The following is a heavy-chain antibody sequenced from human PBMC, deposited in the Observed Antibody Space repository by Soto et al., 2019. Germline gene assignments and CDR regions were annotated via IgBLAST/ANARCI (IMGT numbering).Heavy chain of an antibody. J-gene: IGHJ4*02. D-gene: IGHD3-16*01. CDR3: AKDTWDGGRAGCDY. V-gene: IGHV3-30*18. CDR1: GFTFSSYG. CDR2: ISYDGSNK. Sequence: QVQLVESGGGVVQPGRSLRLSCAASGFTFSSYGMHWVRQAPGKGLEWVAVISYDGSNKYYADSVKGRFTISRDNSKNTLYLQMNSLRAEDTAVYYCAKDTWDGGRAGCDYWGQGTLVTVSS.